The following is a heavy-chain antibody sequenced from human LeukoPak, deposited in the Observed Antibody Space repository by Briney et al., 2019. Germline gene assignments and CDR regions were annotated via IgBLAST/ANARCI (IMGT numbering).Heavy chain of an antibody. J-gene: IGHJ3*01. V-gene: IGHV3-23*01. Sequence: SGGSLRLSCAVSGFTFSTYALSWVRQAPGKGLEWVSSIVGSGSSTFYADSVKGRFSISRDNSKHTLYLQMNTLRADDTAVYYCAKDGSNDWRWGAFDVWGQGTMVTVSS. CDR3: AKDGSNDWRWGAFDV. CDR2: IVGSGSST. D-gene: IGHD2-15*01. CDR1: GFTFSTYA.